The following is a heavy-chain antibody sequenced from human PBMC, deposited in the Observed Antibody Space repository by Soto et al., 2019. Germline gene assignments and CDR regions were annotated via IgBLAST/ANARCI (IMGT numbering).Heavy chain of an antibody. V-gene: IGHV3-30-3*01. CDR1: GFTFSSYA. CDR3: ARVRSNYYDFWSGSNLDYYYGMDV. Sequence: GGSLRLSCAASGFTFSSYAMHWVRQAPGKGLEWVAVISYDGSNKYYADSVKGRFTISRDNSKNTLYLQMNSLRAEDTAVYYCARVRSNYYDFWSGSNLDYYYGMDVWGQGTTVTVSS. J-gene: IGHJ6*02. CDR2: ISYDGSNK. D-gene: IGHD3-3*01.